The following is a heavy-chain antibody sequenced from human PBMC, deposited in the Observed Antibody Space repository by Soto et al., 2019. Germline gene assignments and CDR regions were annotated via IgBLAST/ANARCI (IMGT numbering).Heavy chain of an antibody. Sequence: EVQLVESGGGLIQPGGSLRLSCAASGFTVSSNYMSWVRQAPGKGLEWVSVIYSGGSTYYADSVKGRFTISRDNSKNTLYLQMNSLRADDTAVYYCARVNPRYCSGGSCYSYYFDYWGQGTLVTVSS. J-gene: IGHJ4*02. CDR3: ARVNPRYCSGGSCYSYYFDY. V-gene: IGHV3-53*01. D-gene: IGHD2-15*01. CDR2: IYSGGST. CDR1: GFTVSSNY.